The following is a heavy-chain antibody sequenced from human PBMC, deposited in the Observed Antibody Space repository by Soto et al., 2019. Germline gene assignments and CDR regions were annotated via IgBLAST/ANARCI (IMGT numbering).Heavy chain of an antibody. Sequence: ASVKVSCKASGGTFSSYAISWVRQAPGQGLEWMGGIIPIFGTANYAQKFQGRVTITADGSTSTAYMELSSLRSEDTAVYYCARDQGPEYSGYDYYYYGMDVWGQGTTVTVSS. J-gene: IGHJ6*02. CDR2: IIPIFGTA. CDR1: GGTFSSYA. D-gene: IGHD5-12*01. V-gene: IGHV1-69*13. CDR3: ARDQGPEYSGYDYYYYGMDV.